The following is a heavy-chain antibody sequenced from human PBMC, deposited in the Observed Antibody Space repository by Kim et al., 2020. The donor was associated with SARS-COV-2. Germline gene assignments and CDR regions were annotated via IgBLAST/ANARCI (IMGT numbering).Heavy chain of an antibody. CDR3: AKGGSITGTTIVLY. CDR1: GFTFSSYG. D-gene: IGHD1-7*01. V-gene: IGHV3-30*18. Sequence: GSLRLSCAASGFTFSSYGMHWVRQAPGKGLEWVAVISYDGSNKYYADSVKGRFTISRDNSKNTLYLQMNSLRAEDTAVYYCAKGGSITGTTIVLYWGQGTLVTVSS. J-gene: IGHJ4*02. CDR2: ISYDGSNK.